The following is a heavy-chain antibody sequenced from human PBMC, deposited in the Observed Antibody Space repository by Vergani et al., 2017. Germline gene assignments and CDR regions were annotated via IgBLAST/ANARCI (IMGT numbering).Heavy chain of an antibody. CDR2: INPSGGST. CDR1: GYTFTSYY. J-gene: IGHJ4*02. Sequence: QVQLVQSGAEVKKPGASVKVSCKASGYTFTSYYMHWVRQAPGQGLEWRGIINPSGGSTSYAQKFQGRVTMTRDTSTSTVYMELSSLRSEDTAVYYCARAKRGRLAVGATDSWGQGTLLTVSS. V-gene: IGHV1-46*01. D-gene: IGHD6-19*01. CDR3: ARAKRGRLAVGATDS.